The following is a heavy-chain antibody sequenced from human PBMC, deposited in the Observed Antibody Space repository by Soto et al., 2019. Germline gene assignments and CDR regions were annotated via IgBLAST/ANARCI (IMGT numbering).Heavy chain of an antibody. CDR3: ARGSGYYSDSGGSRDPFQL. CDR2: IYYNGGA. V-gene: IGHV4-59*01. CDR1: GGSTSSFY. Sequence: SETLSLTCTVSGGSTSSFYWSWIRQPPGKGLEWIGYIYYNGGANYNPSLKSRVTISVDTSKKQLSLRLSSVTAADTAVYYCARGSGYYSDSGGSRDPFQLWGQGTLVTVSS. J-gene: IGHJ1*01. D-gene: IGHD3-22*01.